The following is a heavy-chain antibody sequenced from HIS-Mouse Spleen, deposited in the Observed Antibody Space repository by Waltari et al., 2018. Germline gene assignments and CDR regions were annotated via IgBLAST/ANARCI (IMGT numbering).Heavy chain of an antibody. CDR1: GFTFSSYA. CDR2: IYYSGST. D-gene: IGHD3-3*01. Sequence: VQLLESGGGLVQPGGSLRLSCAASGFTFSSYAMSWVRQAPGKGLEWIGYIYYSGSTYYNPSLKSRVTISVDTSKNQFSLKLSSVTAADTAVYYCARSPYYDFWSGYSDNWFDPWGQGTLVTVSS. J-gene: IGHJ5*02. CDR3: ARSPYYDFWSGYSDNWFDP. V-gene: IGHV4-59*06.